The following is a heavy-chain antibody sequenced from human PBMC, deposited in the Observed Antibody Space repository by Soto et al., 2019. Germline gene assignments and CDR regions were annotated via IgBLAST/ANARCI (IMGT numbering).Heavy chain of an antibody. CDR2: IAGSA. Sequence: GGSLRLSCAASGFTVSSYAMLWVRQAPGKGLEWISGIAGSAFYADSVKGRFTISRDTSRNTVYLQMNSLRAEDTAVYFCAKEAYSHGTRGFDFWGRGTLVTVSS. CDR1: GFTVSSYA. CDR3: AKEAYSHGTRGFDF. J-gene: IGHJ4*02. D-gene: IGHD5-18*01. V-gene: IGHV3-23*01.